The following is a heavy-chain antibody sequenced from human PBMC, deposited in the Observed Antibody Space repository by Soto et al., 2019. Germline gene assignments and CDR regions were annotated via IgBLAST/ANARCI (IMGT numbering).Heavy chain of an antibody. CDR1: GFTFSSYA. Sequence: VGSLRLSCAASGFTFSSYAMHWVRQAPGKGLEWVAVISYDGSNKYYADSVKGRFTISRDNSKNTLYLQMNSLRAEDTAVYYCARVTENCSGGSCYPILFDYWGQGTLVTVSS. D-gene: IGHD2-15*01. V-gene: IGHV3-30-3*01. J-gene: IGHJ4*02. CDR3: ARVTENCSGGSCYPILFDY. CDR2: ISYDGSNK.